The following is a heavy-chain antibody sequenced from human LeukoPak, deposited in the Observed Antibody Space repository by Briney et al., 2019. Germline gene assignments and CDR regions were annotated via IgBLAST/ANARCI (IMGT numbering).Heavy chain of an antibody. Sequence: GESLKISCKGSGYSFSTSYIALVRQMPGKGLEWMGIIYPGDSQTKYSPSFQGQVTISADKSISTAYLQWSSLKASDTAMYYCARRITPAGMDVWGQGTTVTVSS. CDR3: ARRITPAGMDV. CDR2: IYPGDSQT. D-gene: IGHD1-14*01. J-gene: IGHJ6*02. CDR1: GYSFSTSY. V-gene: IGHV5-51*01.